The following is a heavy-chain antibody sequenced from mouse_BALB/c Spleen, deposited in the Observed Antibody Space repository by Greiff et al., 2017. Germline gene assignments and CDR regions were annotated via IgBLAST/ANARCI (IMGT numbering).Heavy chain of an antibody. Sequence: EVKLVESGGGLVQPGGSLRLSCATSGFTFTDYYMSWVRQPPGKALEWLGFIRNKANGYTTEYSASVKGRFTISRDNSQSILYLQMNTLRAEDSATYYCAREYGNEAMDYWGQGTSVTVSS. CDR1: GFTFTDYY. CDR3: AREYGNEAMDY. CDR2: IRNKANGYTT. J-gene: IGHJ4*01. D-gene: IGHD2-1*01. V-gene: IGHV7-3*02.